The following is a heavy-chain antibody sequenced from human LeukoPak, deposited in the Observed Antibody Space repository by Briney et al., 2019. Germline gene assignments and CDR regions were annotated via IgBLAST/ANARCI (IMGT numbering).Heavy chain of an antibody. CDR3: AFRGKVTVTTKGAFDF. Sequence: PGGSLRLSCVASGFTFGSYAMSWVRQAPGKGLEWVPLISGNGVGTDYADSVKGRFTISRDNSKNTLYLQMNSLRAEDTAVYYCAFRGKVTVTTKGAFDFWGQGTMVTASS. CDR2: ISGNGVGT. J-gene: IGHJ3*01. V-gene: IGHV3-23*01. CDR1: GFTFGSYA. D-gene: IGHD4-17*01.